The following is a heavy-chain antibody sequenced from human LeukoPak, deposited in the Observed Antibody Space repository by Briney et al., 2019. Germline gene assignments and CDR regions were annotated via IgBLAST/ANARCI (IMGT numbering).Heavy chain of an antibody. CDR1: GYSFTSYW. V-gene: IGHV5-51*01. CDR2: IYPGDSDT. J-gene: IGHJ5*02. CDR3: ARRVSYGSEFNWFDP. Sequence: GESLKISCKGSGYSFTSYWIGWVRQMPGKGLEWMGIIYPGDSDTRYSPSFQGQVTISADKSISTAYLQWSSLKASDTAVYYCARRVSYGSEFNWFDPWGQGTLVTVSS. D-gene: IGHD3-10*01.